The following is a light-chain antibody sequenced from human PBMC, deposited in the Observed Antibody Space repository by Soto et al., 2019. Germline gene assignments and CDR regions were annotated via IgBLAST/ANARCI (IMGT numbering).Light chain of an antibody. CDR2: KAS. CDR1: QSLGGW. CDR3: QQYHTYLYT. J-gene: IGKJ2*01. V-gene: IGKV1-5*03. Sequence: DIKMTQSPSSLLASVGDRVTITYRASQSLGGWLAWYQQKPGEAPKLLIYKASTLENGDPSRFSGSGSGTEFTLTIRSLQPDESATYFCQQYHTYLYTFGQGTKLEI.